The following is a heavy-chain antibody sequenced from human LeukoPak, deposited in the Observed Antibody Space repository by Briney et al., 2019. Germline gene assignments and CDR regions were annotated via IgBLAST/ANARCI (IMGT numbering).Heavy chain of an antibody. Sequence: SVKVSCKASGGTFSSYAISWVRQAPGQGLEWMGRIIPILGIANYAQKFQGRVTITADKSTSTAYMELSSLRSADTAVYYCARALNGATPQSWGQGHLVTVSS. V-gene: IGHV1-69*04. CDR1: GGTFSSYA. CDR2: IIPILGIA. D-gene: IGHD5-24*01. CDR3: ARALNGATPQS. J-gene: IGHJ4*02.